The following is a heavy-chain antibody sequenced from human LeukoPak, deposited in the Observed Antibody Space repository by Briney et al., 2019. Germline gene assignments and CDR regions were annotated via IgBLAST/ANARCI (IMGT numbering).Heavy chain of an antibody. D-gene: IGHD3-16*01. Sequence: GGSLRLSCAASGFTFSSYAMHWVRQAPGKGLEWVAVISYDGTNKYYADSVKGRFTISRDNSKNTLYLQMNSLRAEDTAVYYCAKAGGMTDWGQGTLVTVSS. V-gene: IGHV3-30-3*01. CDR1: GFTFSSYA. CDR3: AKAGGMTD. J-gene: IGHJ4*02. CDR2: ISYDGTNK.